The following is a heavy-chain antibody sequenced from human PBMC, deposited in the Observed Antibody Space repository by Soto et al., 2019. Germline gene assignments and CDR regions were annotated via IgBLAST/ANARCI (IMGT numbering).Heavy chain of an antibody. CDR3: ATVFDL. J-gene: IGHJ5*02. Sequence: EVQLVESGGGLVQPGGPLRVSFAASGFPLRVPRIHWVGQVPGKGLEWDSRFDTDGVGKSYADSVKGRFTISTDNAKNTVNLQMNGLRGEDTAVYYCATVFDLWGQGTLVTVSS. V-gene: IGHV3-74*01. CDR1: GFPLRVPR. CDR2: FDTDGVGK.